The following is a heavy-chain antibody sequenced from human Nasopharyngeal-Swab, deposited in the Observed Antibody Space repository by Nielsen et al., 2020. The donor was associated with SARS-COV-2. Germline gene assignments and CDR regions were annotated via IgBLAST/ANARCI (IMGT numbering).Heavy chain of an antibody. V-gene: IGHV4-34*01. CDR2: INHSGST. J-gene: IGHJ4*02. D-gene: IGHD3-16*02. Sequence: WIRPPPGKGLEWSGEINHSGSTNYNPSLKSRVTISVDTSKNQFSLKLSSVTAADTAVYYCARDHPYDYIWGSYPTYYFDYWGQGTLVTVSS. CDR3: ARDHPYDYIWGSYPTYYFDY.